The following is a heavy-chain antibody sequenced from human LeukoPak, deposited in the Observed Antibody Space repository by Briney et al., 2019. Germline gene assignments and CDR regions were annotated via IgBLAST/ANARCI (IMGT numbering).Heavy chain of an antibody. CDR1: GYTFTGYY. V-gene: IGHV1-2*02. Sequence: GASVKVSCKASGYTFTGYYMHWVRQAPGQGLEWMGWINPNSADTDYAQKFLGRVTMTRDMSISTIYMELTRLRSGDTALYYCARWDGYSSSPDYWGQGTLVTVSS. J-gene: IGHJ4*02. CDR2: INPNSADT. D-gene: IGHD6-13*01. CDR3: ARWDGYSSSPDY.